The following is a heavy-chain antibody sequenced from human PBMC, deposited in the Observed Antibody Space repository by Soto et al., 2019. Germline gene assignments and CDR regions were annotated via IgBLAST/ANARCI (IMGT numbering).Heavy chain of an antibody. CDR3: ARGGRTIFGRYFDY. D-gene: IGHD3-3*01. CDR1: GGSISSGDYY. CDR2: IDYSGST. V-gene: IGHV4-30-4*01. Sequence: QVQLQESGPGLVKPSQTLSLTCTVSGGSISSGDYYWSWIRQPPGKGLEWIGYIDYSGSTYYNPSLRRRLTISVDTSKNQFSLKRSAVTAADTAVYDCARGGRTIFGRYFDYWGQGTLVTVSS. J-gene: IGHJ4*02.